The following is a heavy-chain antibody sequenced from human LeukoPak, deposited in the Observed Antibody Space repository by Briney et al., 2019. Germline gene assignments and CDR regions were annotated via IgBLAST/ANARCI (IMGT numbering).Heavy chain of an antibody. D-gene: IGHD3-22*01. Sequence: GASVKVSCKASGGTSSSYAISGVRQAPGQGLEWMGGIIPIFGTANYAQKFQGRVTITADESTSTAYMELSSLRSEDTAVYYCARVAFPFYDSSGYYFDYWGQGTLVTVSS. J-gene: IGHJ4*02. V-gene: IGHV1-69*13. CDR1: GGTSSSYA. CDR3: ARVAFPFYDSSGYYFDY. CDR2: IIPIFGTA.